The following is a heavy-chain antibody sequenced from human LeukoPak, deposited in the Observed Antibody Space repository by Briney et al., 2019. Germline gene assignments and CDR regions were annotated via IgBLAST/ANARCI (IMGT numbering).Heavy chain of an antibody. V-gene: IGHV3-30*02. J-gene: IGHJ5*02. CDR3: AKSLYGSGSYYNWFDP. CDR1: GFTFSSYG. D-gene: IGHD3-10*01. Sequence: GGSLRLSCAASGFTFSSYGMHWVRQAPGKGLEWVAFIRHDGSNKYYADSVKGRFTISRDNSKNTLYLQMNSLRAGDTAVYYCAKSLYGSGSYYNWFDPWGQGTLVTVSS. CDR2: IRHDGSNK.